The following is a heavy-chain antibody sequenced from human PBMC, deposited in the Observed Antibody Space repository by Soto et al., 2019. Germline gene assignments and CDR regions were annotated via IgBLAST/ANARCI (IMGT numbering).Heavy chain of an antibody. Sequence: SETLSLTCAVYGGSFSGYYWSWIRQPPGKGLEWIGEINHSGSTNYNPSLKSRVTISVDTSKNQFSLKPSSVTAADTAVYYCARGHRFDPWGQGTLVTVSS. J-gene: IGHJ5*02. V-gene: IGHV4-34*01. CDR1: GGSFSGYY. CDR3: ARGHRFDP. CDR2: INHSGST.